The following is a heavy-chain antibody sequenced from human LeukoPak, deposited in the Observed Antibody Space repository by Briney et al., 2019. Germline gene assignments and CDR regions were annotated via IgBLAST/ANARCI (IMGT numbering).Heavy chain of an antibody. Sequence: GGSLRLSCAASGFFISWYWMSWVRQAPGKGLEWVANIKQDGSETYYVDSVKGRFTISRDNAKNSLYLQMNSLRAEDTALYYCAKCHSSSMDIYYDSWGQGTLVTVSS. CDR1: GFFISWYW. V-gene: IGHV3-7*01. CDR2: IKQDGSET. CDR3: AKCHSSSMDIYYDS. J-gene: IGHJ4*02. D-gene: IGHD6-6*01.